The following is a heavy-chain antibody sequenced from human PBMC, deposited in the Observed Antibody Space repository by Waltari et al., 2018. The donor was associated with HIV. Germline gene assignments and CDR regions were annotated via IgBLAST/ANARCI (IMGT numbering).Heavy chain of an antibody. CDR3: ARPNYIVVVPAAETEGAFDI. CDR2: INHSGSA. D-gene: IGHD2-2*01. CDR1: GGSFSGYY. J-gene: IGHJ3*02. V-gene: IGHV4-34*01. Sequence: QVQLQQWGAGLLKPSETLSLTCAVYGGSFSGYYWSWIRQPPGKGLEWIGEINHSGSANYNPSLKSRVTISVDTSKNQFSLKLSSVTAADTAVYYCARPNYIVVVPAAETEGAFDIWGQGTMVTVSS.